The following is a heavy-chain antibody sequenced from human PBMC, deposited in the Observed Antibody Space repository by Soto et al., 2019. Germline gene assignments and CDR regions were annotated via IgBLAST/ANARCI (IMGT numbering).Heavy chain of an antibody. CDR1: GDSVSSNSAA. D-gene: IGHD5-12*01. V-gene: IGHV6-1*01. Sequence: PSQTLSLTCAISGDSVSSNSAAWNWIRQSPSRGLEWLGRTYYKSKWYNDYAVSVKSRITINPDTSKNQISLQLNSVTPEDTAVYYCASCRDIYGAFCVHFDYWGLGILVTVSS. J-gene: IGHJ4*02. CDR3: ASCRDIYGAFCVHFDY. CDR2: TYYKSKWYN.